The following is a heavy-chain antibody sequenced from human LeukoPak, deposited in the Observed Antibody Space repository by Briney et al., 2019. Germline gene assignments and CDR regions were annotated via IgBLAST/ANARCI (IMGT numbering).Heavy chain of an antibody. CDR3: AKDLTIDRASRDYFDS. CDR2: ISGSGGST. CDR1: GFTFSSYA. J-gene: IGHJ4*02. V-gene: IGHV3-23*01. D-gene: IGHD3-9*01. Sequence: PGGSLRLSCAASGFTFSSYAMSWVRQAPGKGLEWVSAISGSGGSTYYADSVKGRFTISRDNSKNTLYLQMNSLRAEDTAVYYCAKDLTIDRASRDYFDSWGQGTLVTVSS.